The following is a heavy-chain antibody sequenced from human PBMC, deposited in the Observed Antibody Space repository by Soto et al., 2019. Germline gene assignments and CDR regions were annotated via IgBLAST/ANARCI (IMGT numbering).Heavy chain of an antibody. CDR3: ARVLDTAMALVDY. CDR2: INHSGST. D-gene: IGHD5-18*01. CDR1: GGSFSGYY. J-gene: IGHJ4*02. V-gene: IGHV4-34*01. Sequence: SETLSLTCAVYGGSFSGYYWSWIRQPPGKGLEWIGEINHSGSTNYNPSLKSRVTISVDTSKNQFSLKLSSVTAADTAVYYCARVLDTAMALVDYWGQGTLVTVSS.